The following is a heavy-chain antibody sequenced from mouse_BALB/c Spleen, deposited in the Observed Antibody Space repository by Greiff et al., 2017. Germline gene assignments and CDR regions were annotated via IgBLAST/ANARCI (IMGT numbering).Heavy chain of an antibody. Sequence: EVQGVESGGGLVQPGGSLRLSCATSGFTFTDYYMSWVRQPPGKALEWLGFIRNKANGYTTEYSASVKGRFTISRDNSQSILYLQMNTLRAEDSATYYCARGHYYGSTYYFDYWGQGTTLTVSS. CDR3: ARGHYYGSTYYFDY. V-gene: IGHV7-3*02. CDR1: GFTFTDYY. CDR2: IRNKANGYTT. J-gene: IGHJ2*01. D-gene: IGHD1-1*01.